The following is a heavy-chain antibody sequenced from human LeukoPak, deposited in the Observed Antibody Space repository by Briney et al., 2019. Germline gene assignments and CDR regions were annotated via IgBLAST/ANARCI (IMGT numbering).Heavy chain of an antibody. V-gene: IGHV3-66*01. CDR1: GFTVSSNY. J-gene: IGHJ4*02. Sequence: PGGSLRLSCAASGFTVSSNYMNWVRQAPGKGLEWVSVIYSGGSTYYADSVKDRFTISRDNSKNTLYLQMNSLRVEDTAVYYCALGLVTDYWGQGTLVTVSS. D-gene: IGHD3-9*01. CDR2: IYSGGST. CDR3: ALGLVTDY.